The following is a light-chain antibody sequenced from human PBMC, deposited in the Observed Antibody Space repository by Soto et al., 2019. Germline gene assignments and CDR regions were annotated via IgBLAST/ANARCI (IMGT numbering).Light chain of an antibody. Sequence: DIQMTQSPSTLSASVGDSVTITCRASQSISTWLAWFQQKPGKAPKFLIYRAYSLESGIPSRFSGSGSGTEFTLTISSLQPDDFATYYCQQYNSYPRTVGQGTKVELK. CDR1: QSISTW. V-gene: IGKV1-5*03. CDR2: RAY. CDR3: QQYNSYPRT. J-gene: IGKJ1*01.